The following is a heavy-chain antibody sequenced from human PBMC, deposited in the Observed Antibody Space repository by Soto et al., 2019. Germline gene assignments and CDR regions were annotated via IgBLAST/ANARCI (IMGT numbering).Heavy chain of an antibody. CDR3: ARNSPCCSSTSCYIFTVDY. J-gene: IGHJ4*02. D-gene: IGHD2-2*02. CDR1: GFTFSSYA. V-gene: IGHV3-30-3*01. Sequence: QVQLVESGGGVVQPGRSLRLSCAASGFTFSSYAMHWVRQAPGKGLEWVAVISYDGSNKYYADSVKGRFTISRDNSKNTLYLQMNSLRAEDTAVYYCARNSPCCSSTSCYIFTVDYWGQGTLVTVSS. CDR2: ISYDGSNK.